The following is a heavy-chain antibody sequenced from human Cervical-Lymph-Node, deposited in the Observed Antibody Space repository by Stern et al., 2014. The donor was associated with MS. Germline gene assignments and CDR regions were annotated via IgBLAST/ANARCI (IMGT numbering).Heavy chain of an antibody. CDR2: IYYTGNT. J-gene: IGHJ4*02. CDR3: ARGYNTLDY. Sequence: QVQLQESGPGLVKPSETLSLTCTVSGDSISGYYWNWIRRPPGKRLEWIGSIYYTGNTNYNPSLKSRVTISVDTSKNQLSLKVTSVTAADTAVYYCARGYNTLDYWGQGTLVTVSS. V-gene: IGHV4-59*01. CDR1: GDSISGYY. D-gene: IGHD1-1*01.